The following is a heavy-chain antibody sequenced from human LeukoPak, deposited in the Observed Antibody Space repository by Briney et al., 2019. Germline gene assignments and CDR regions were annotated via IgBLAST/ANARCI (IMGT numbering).Heavy chain of an antibody. J-gene: IGHJ4*02. Sequence: GGSLRLSCAASGFTFSSYAMSWVRQAPGKGLEWLANIKQDESEKYYVDSVKGRFTVSRDNAKNSLYLQMNSLRAEDTAVYYCARVDLDWGGCKDYWGQGTLVTVSS. CDR3: ARVDLDWGGCKDY. V-gene: IGHV3-7*01. CDR1: GFTFSSYA. D-gene: IGHD3/OR15-3a*01. CDR2: IKQDESEK.